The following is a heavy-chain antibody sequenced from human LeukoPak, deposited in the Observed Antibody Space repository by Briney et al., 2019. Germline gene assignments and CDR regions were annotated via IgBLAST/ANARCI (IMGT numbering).Heavy chain of an antibody. CDR2: IYHSGST. CDR1: GYSISSGYY. CDR3: ARSAIVGATTYAPDAFDI. D-gene: IGHD1-26*01. V-gene: IGHV4-38-2*02. J-gene: IGHJ3*02. Sequence: SETLSLTCTVSGYSISSGYYWGWIRQPPGKGLEWIGSIYHSGSTYYNPSLKSRVTISVDTSKNQFSLKLSSVTAADTAVYYCARSAIVGATTYAPDAFDIWGQGTMVTVSS.